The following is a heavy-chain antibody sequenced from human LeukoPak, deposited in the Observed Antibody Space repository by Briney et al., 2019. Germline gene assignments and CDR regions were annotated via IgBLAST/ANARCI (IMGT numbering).Heavy chain of an antibody. V-gene: IGHV4-39*07. CDR1: GVSIKNYY. CDR3: AREDSSGYFYVDY. J-gene: IGHJ4*02. CDR2: IYYSGST. Sequence: SETLSLTCTVSGVSIKNYYWGWIRQPPGKGLEWIGSIYYSGSTYYNPSLKSRVTISVDTSKNQFSLKLSSVTAADTAVYYCAREDSSGYFYVDYWGQGTLVTVSS. D-gene: IGHD3-22*01.